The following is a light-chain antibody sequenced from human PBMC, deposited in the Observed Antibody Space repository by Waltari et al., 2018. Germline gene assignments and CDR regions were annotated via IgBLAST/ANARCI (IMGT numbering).Light chain of an antibody. CDR3: QHFNDWSSWT. V-gene: IGKV3-15*01. CDR1: QSINSN. Sequence: EIVMTQSPATLSVSQGERATLSCRASQSINSNLAWYQQTPGQEPRRLIYGASTRATGVPARFSGSGSGTEFTLTIDSMQSADFAVYYCQHFNDWSSWTVGQGTEVEIK. J-gene: IGKJ1*01. CDR2: GAS.